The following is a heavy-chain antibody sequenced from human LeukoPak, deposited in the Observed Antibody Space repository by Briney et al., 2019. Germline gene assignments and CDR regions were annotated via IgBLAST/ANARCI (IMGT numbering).Heavy chain of an antibody. CDR3: AMSGYYYYMDV. D-gene: IGHD6-25*01. J-gene: IGHJ6*03. CDR1: GYSFTSYW. V-gene: IGHV5-51*01. CDR2: IYTGDSDT. Sequence: GGSLKISGKGSGYSFTSYWIGWVRQMQGKGLEWMGIIYTGDSDTRYSPSFQGQVTISADKSISTAYLQWSSLKASDTAMYYCAMSGYYYYMDVWGKGTTVTVSS.